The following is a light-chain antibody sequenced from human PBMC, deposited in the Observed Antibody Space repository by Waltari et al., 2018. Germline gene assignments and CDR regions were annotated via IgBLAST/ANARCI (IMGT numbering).Light chain of an antibody. Sequence: QSALTQPPSASGSPGQSVTLSCTGSSSDVGGYHYVPWFQPHPGKAPKLLISEVNKRPSGVPDRFSGSKSGNTASLTVSGLQADDEADYYCSSYAGSDTFVFGTGTRVTVL. J-gene: IGLJ1*01. CDR3: SSYAGSDTFV. CDR2: EVN. V-gene: IGLV2-8*01. CDR1: SSDVGGYHY.